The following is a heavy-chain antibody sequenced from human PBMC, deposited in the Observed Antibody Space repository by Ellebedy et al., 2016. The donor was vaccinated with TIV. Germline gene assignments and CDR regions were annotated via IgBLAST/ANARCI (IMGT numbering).Heavy chain of an antibody. J-gene: IGHJ6*02. CDR2: ISFDGRNK. V-gene: IGHV3-30*18. CDR1: GFTFRNYG. Sequence: PGGSLRLSCGASGFTFRNYGMNWVRQAPGKGLEWVAAISFDGRNKNYADSVKGRFTISRDNSKNTLYLQLNSLRAEDTAVYYSAKDHDNGDNYYYYGMDVWGQGTTVTVSS. D-gene: IGHD4-17*01. CDR3: AKDHDNGDNYYYYGMDV.